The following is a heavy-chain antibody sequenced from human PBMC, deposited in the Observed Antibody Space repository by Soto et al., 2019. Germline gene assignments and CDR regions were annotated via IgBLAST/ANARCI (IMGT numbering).Heavy chain of an antibody. CDR3: ARVVITQFYFDY. CDR1: GGSISSGDYY. Sequence: TLSLTCTVSGGSISSGDYYWSWIRQPPGKGLEWIGYIYYSGNTYYNPSLKSRVTISVDTSKNQFSLKLRSVTAADTAVYYCARVVITQFYFDYWGQGTLVTVSS. CDR2: IYYSGNT. V-gene: IGHV4-30-4*01. D-gene: IGHD3-22*01. J-gene: IGHJ4*02.